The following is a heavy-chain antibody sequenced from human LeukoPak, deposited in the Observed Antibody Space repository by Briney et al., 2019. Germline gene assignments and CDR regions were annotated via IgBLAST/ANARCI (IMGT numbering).Heavy chain of an antibody. D-gene: IGHD2-15*01. J-gene: IGHJ4*02. V-gene: IGHV3-23*01. CDR3: AKDLSTYRSPRYYFDY. CDR2: ISSSGGST. CDR1: GFTFSSYA. Sequence: GGSLRLSCAASGFTFSSYAMSWVRQAPGKGLEWVSAISSSGGSTYYADSVKGRFTISRDNSKNTMYLQMNSLRAEDTAVYYCAKDLSTYRSPRYYFDYWGQGTLVTVSS.